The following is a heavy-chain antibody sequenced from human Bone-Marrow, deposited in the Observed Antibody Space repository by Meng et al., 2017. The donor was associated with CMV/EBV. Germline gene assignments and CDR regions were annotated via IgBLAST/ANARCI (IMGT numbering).Heavy chain of an antibody. J-gene: IGHJ5*02. V-gene: IGHV3-30-3*01. CDR3: ATQWFDP. CDR2: ISYDGSNK. Sequence: SCAASGFTFSSYAMHWVRQAPGKGLEWVAVISYDGSNKYYADSVKGRFTISRDNSKNTLYLQMNSLRAEATAVYYCATQWFDPWGQGTLVTVSS. CDR1: GFTFSSYA.